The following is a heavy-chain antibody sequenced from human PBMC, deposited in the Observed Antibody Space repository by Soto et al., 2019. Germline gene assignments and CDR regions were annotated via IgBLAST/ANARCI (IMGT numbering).Heavy chain of an antibody. Sequence: SQTLSLTCAISGDSVSSNSAAWNWIRQSPSRGLEWLGRTYYRSKWYNDYAVSVKSRITINPDTSKNQFSLQLNSVTPEDTAVYYCVREFGYRYYDILTGSNWSDPWGQGTLVTVSS. J-gene: IGHJ5*02. CDR1: GDSVSSNSAA. V-gene: IGHV6-1*01. CDR2: TYYRSKWYN. CDR3: VREFGYRYYDILTGSNWSDP. D-gene: IGHD3-9*01.